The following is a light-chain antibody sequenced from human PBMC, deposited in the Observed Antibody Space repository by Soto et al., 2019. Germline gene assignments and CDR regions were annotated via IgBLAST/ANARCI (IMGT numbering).Light chain of an antibody. CDR1: QSVSSSY. J-gene: IGKJ4*01. V-gene: IGKV3-20*01. CDR2: GAS. CDR3: QQYGSSPPLT. Sequence: EIVLTQSPGTLSVSPGERATLSCRASQSVSSSYLAWYQQKPGQAPRLLIYGASSRATGIPDRFSGSGSGTDFTLTISRLEPEDFAVYYCQQYGSSPPLTFGGGTKVEIK.